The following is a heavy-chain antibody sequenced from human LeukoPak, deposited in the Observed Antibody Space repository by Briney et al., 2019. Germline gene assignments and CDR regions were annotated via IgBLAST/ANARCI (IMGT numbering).Heavy chain of an antibody. CDR2: ISGSSSTI. J-gene: IGHJ6*03. CDR1: GFTFSSYS. D-gene: IGHD3-22*01. CDR3: AREYYYGSYYYYYMDV. Sequence: GGSLRLSCAASGFTFSSYSMNWVRQAPGKGLEWVSYISGSSSTIYYADSVKGRFTISRDNAKNSLYLQMNSLRAEDTAVYSCAREYYYGSYYYYYMDVWGKGTTVTVSS. V-gene: IGHV3-48*01.